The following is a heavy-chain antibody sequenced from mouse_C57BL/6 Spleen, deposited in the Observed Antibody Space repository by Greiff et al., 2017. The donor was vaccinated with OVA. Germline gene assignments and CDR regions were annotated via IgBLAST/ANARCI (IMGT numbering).Heavy chain of an antibody. V-gene: IGHV1-59*01. CDR3: ARFPLATVVATDYFDY. D-gene: IGHD1-1*01. CDR1: GYTFTSYW. CDR2: IDPSDSYT. J-gene: IGHJ2*01. Sequence: QVQLQQPGAELVRPGTSVKLSCKASGYTFTSYWMHWVKQRPGQGLEWIGVIDPSDSYTNYNQKFKGKATLTVDTSSSTAYMQLSSLTSEDSAVYYCARFPLATVVATDYFDYWGQGTTLTVSS.